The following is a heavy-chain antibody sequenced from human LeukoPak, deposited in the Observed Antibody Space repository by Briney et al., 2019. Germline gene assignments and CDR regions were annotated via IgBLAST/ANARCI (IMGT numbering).Heavy chain of an antibody. Sequence: LETLSLTCTVSGGSMSSYYWSWIRQPPGKGLEWIGYIYYSGSTKYNPSLKSRVTISVDTSKNQFSLKLSSVTAADTAVYYCARGARAGYNLEPFDYWGQGTLVTVSS. CDR1: GGSMSSYY. D-gene: IGHD5-24*01. V-gene: IGHV4-59*08. CDR3: ARGARAGYNLEPFDY. CDR2: IYYSGST. J-gene: IGHJ4*02.